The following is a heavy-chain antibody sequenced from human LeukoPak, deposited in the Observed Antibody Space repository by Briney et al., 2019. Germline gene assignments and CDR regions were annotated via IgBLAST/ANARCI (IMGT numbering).Heavy chain of an antibody. CDR1: GGSISSYY. J-gene: IGHJ4*02. CDR2: IYYSGST. Sequence: NSSETLSLTCTVSGGSISSYYWTWIRQPPGKGLEWIGYIYYSGSTNYNPSLKSRVTISVKTSKNQFSLKLSSVTAADTAVYYCVRDRTKYCSSTSCPLDYWGQGTLVTVSS. CDR3: VRDRTKYCSSTSCPLDY. V-gene: IGHV4-59*01. D-gene: IGHD2-2*01.